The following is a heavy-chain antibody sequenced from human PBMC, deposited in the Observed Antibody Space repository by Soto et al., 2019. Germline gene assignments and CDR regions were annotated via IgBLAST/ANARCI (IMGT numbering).Heavy chain of an antibody. V-gene: IGHV3-23*01. CDR2: ISGSGGST. D-gene: IGHD3-3*01. CDR1: GFTFSSYA. CDR3: AKRRSRSRFLEWLAHYFDY. J-gene: IGHJ4*01. Sequence: EVQLLESGGGLVQPGGSLRLSCAASGFTFSSYAMSWVLQAPGKGLEWVSAISGSGGSTYYADSVKGRFTISRDNSKNTLYLQMNSLRAEDTAVYYCAKRRSRSRFLEWLAHYFDYWGHGTLVTVSS.